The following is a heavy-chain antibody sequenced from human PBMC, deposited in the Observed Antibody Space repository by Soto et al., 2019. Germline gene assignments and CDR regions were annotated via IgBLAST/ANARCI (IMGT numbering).Heavy chain of an antibody. CDR1: GFTFSSYS. Sequence: GGSLRLSCAASGFTFSSYSMNWVRQAPGKGLEWVSYISSSSSTIYYADSVKGRFTISRDNAKNSLYLQMNSLRDEDTAVYYCARDRVLEVDTAMITDYYYGMDVWGQGTTVTVSS. CDR2: ISSSSSTI. J-gene: IGHJ6*02. CDR3: ARDRVLEVDTAMITDYYYGMDV. V-gene: IGHV3-48*02. D-gene: IGHD5-18*01.